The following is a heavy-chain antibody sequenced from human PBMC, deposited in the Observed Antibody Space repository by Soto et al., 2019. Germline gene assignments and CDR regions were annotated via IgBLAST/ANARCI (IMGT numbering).Heavy chain of an antibody. CDR1: GGSFSGYY. V-gene: IGHV4-34*01. CDR3: ARGRMVRGYDY. CDR2: INHSGST. D-gene: IGHD3-10*01. Sequence: QVQLQQWGAGLLKPSETLSLTCAVYGGSFSGYYWSWIRQPPGKGLEWIGEINHSGSTNYNPSLKSRVTISVDTSKNQFSLKLSSVTAADTAVYYCARGRMVRGYDYWGQGTLVTVSS. J-gene: IGHJ4*02.